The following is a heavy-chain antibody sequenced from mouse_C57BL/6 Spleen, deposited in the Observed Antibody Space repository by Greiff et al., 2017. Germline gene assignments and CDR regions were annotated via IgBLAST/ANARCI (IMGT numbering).Heavy chain of an antibody. V-gene: IGHV1-62-2*01. CDR2: FYPGSGSI. CDR1: GYTFTEYT. Sequence: VHLQQSGAELVKPGASVKLSCKASGYTFTEYTIHWVKQRPGQGLEWIGWFYPGSGSIKYNEKFKDKATLTADKSSSTVYMELSSLTSEDSAGYFCARLVDWGIPSCFDYWGQGTLGTV. D-gene: IGHD5-1-1*01. J-gene: IGHJ3*01. CDR3: ARLVDWGIPSCFDY.